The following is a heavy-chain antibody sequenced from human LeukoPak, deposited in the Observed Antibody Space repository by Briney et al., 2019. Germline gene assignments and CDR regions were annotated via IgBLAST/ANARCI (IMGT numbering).Heavy chain of an antibody. CDR3: ARRSGFGELSVDY. J-gene: IGHJ4*02. CDR1: GYSISSGDY. V-gene: IGHV4-38-2*01. Sequence: SETLSLTCAVSGYSISSGDYWGWIRQPPGKGLEWIGSIYHSGSTYYNPSLKSRVTISVDTFKNQFSLKLSSVTAADTAVYYCARRSGFGELSVDYWGQGTLVTVSS. D-gene: IGHD3-10*01. CDR2: IYHSGST.